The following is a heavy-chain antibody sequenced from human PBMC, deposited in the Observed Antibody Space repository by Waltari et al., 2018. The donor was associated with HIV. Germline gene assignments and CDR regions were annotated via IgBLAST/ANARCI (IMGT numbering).Heavy chain of an antibody. CDR3: AGGSDWLVNALEI. J-gene: IGHJ4*02. CDR1: GINCNNNV. D-gene: IGHD6-19*01. CDR2: INVGTMYG. Sequence: QVQLVQSGDEVKKPGASVTVSCGASGINCNNNVVHWMRQAPGPGLEGLVCINVGTMYGRYSPMFQGRVSFTRDTSETTVFMELRSLKSEDTAVYFCAGGSDWLVNALEIWGQGTLVTVSS. V-gene: IGHV1-3*01.